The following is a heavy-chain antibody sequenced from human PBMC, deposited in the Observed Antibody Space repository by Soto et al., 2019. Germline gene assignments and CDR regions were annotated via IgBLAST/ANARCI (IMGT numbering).Heavy chain of an antibody. Sequence: GDSVKVYCKASGYTFTSYAMHWVRQAPGQRLEWMGWINAGNGNTKYSQKFQGRVTITRDTSASTAYMELSSLRSEDTAVYYCARHRLSTWDAFDLWGQGTMVTVSS. CDR1: GYTFTSYA. J-gene: IGHJ3*01. CDR2: INAGNGNT. CDR3: ARHRLSTWDAFDL. D-gene: IGHD2-2*01. V-gene: IGHV1-3*01.